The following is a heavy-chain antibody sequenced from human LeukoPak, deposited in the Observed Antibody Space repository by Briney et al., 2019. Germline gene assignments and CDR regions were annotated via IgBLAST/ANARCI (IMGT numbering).Heavy chain of an antibody. Sequence: GGSLRLSCAASGLTFSSYGMHWVRQAPGKGLEWVAVIWYDGSNKYYADSVKGRFTISRDNSKNTLYLQMNSLRAEDTAVYYCARLPTVTTSNDAFDIWGQGTMVTVSS. CDR3: ARLPTVTTSNDAFDI. CDR2: IWYDGSNK. D-gene: IGHD4-17*01. V-gene: IGHV3-33*01. CDR1: GLTFSSYG. J-gene: IGHJ3*02.